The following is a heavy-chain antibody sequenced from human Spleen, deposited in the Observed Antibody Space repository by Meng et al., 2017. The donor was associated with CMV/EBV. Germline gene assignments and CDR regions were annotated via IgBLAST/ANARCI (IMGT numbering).Heavy chain of an antibody. D-gene: IGHD2-2*02. CDR1: GFTFSSYP. J-gene: IGHJ4*02. CDR3: ARDSLKDIVVVPSPIKGFDY. CDR2: ISDGGGNN. Sequence: GESLKISCAASGFTFSSYPMHWVRQAPGKGLEWVAVISDGGGNNFFADSVEGRFTISRDNSKNTLYLQMNSLRAEDTAVYYCARDSLKDIVVVPSPIKGFDYWGQGTLVTVSS. V-gene: IGHV3-30-3*01.